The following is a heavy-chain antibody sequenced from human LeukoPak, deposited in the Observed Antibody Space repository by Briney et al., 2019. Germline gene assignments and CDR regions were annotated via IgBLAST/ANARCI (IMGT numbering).Heavy chain of an antibody. CDR3: ARGLAWCSSTSCYILYYFDY. J-gene: IGHJ4*02. V-gene: IGHV1-2*02. CDR1: GYTFTGYY. Sequence: ASVKVSCKASGYTFTGYYMHWVRRAPGQGLEWMGWINPNSGGTNYAQKFQGRVTMTRDTSISTAYMELSRLRSDDTAVYYCARGLAWCSSTSCYILYYFDYWGQGTLVTVSS. D-gene: IGHD2-2*02. CDR2: INPNSGGT.